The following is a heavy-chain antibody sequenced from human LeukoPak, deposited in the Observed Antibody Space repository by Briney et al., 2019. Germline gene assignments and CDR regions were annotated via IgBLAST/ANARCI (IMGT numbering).Heavy chain of an antibody. CDR1: GFSFTSYG. V-gene: IGHV3-33*01. D-gene: IGHD4-23*01. Sequence: PGRSLRLSCAASGFSFTSYGMHWVRQAPGKGLEWVAVIWYDGTNKYYADSVKGRFTISRDTSNNMLYLQMNSLRAEDTAVCYCARVSESGNSDYWGQGTLVTVSS. CDR2: IWYDGTNK. CDR3: ARVSESGNSDY. J-gene: IGHJ4*02.